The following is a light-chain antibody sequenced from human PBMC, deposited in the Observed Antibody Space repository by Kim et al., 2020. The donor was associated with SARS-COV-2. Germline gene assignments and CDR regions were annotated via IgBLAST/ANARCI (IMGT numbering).Light chain of an antibody. CDR3: QQYDLYPYT. V-gene: IGKV1-5*03. Sequence: SASVGDRVTISCQASHSISTWLAWFQQKPGKAPTLLIYKASNLQSGVPSRFSGSGSGTEFTLTISSLQPDDFATYFCQQYDLYPYTFGQGTKLEI. CDR1: HSISTW. CDR2: KAS. J-gene: IGKJ2*01.